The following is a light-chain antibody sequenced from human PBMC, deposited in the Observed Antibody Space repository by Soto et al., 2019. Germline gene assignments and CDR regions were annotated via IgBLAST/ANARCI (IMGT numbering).Light chain of an antibody. CDR3: QQYHYWPIT. Sequence: EIVLTQSPATLSLSPGERATLSCGASQSVASSVAWYQQKPGQAPRLILYGASTGATGFPARFSGSGSGTEFTLTISSLQSEDFAVYLCQQYHYWPITFGQGTRLEIK. CDR2: GAS. J-gene: IGKJ5*01. V-gene: IGKV3-15*01. CDR1: QSVASS.